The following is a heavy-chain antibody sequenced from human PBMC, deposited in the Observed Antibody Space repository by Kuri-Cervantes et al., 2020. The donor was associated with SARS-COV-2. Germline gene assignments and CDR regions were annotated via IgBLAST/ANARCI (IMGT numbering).Heavy chain of an antibody. CDR2: ANHRGST. V-gene: IGHV4-34*01. D-gene: IGHD4-17*01. Sequence: GSLRLSCAFYGESFSGYYWNWIRQSPGKGLQWIGEANHRGSTNYNPSLKSRVTISVDTSSKQFSLNLSSVTAADTAVYYCARAYGFLRYIYYMDVWGKGTTVTVSS. CDR1: GESFSGYY. CDR3: ARAYGFLRYIYYMDV. J-gene: IGHJ6*03.